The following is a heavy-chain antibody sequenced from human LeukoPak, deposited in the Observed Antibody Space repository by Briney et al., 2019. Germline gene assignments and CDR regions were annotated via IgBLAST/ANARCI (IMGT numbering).Heavy chain of an antibody. D-gene: IGHD5-24*01. J-gene: IGHJ4*02. CDR1: GGTFSSYA. Sequence: ASVTVSCKASGGTFSSYAISWVRQAPGQGLEWMGRIIPILGIANYAQKFQGRVTITADKSTSTAYMELSSLRSEDTAVYYCASAGRDGYNPTWYFDYWGQGTLVTVSS. V-gene: IGHV1-69*04. CDR3: ASAGRDGYNPTWYFDY. CDR2: IIPILGIA.